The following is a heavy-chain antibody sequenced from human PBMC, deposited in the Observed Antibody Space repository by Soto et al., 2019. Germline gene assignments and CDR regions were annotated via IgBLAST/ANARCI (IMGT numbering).Heavy chain of an antibody. CDR1: GFTFSSYW. D-gene: IGHD6-13*01. J-gene: IGHJ4*02. V-gene: IGHV3-74*01. CDR3: AKLAAAGKTAALDY. CDR2: INSDGSST. Sequence: PGGSLRLSCAASGFTFSSYWMHWVRQAPGKGLVWVSRINSDGSSTSYADSVKGRFTISRDNAENTLYLQMNSLRAEDTAVYYCAKLAAAGKTAALDYWGQGTLVTVSS.